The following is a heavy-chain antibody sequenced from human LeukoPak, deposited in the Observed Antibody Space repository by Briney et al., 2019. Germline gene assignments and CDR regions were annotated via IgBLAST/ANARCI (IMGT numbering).Heavy chain of an antibody. CDR3: ARDSPDTYYYDSSGTTFDY. D-gene: IGHD3-22*01. CDR1: GFTFSDYY. Sequence: GGSLRLSCAASGFTFSDYYMTWIRQAPGKELEWVSYISSSGSTIYYSDSVKGRFTISRDNAKNSLYLQMNSLRAEDTAVYYCARDSPDTYYYDSSGTTFDYWGQGTLVTVSS. J-gene: IGHJ4*02. V-gene: IGHV3-11*01. CDR2: ISSSGSTI.